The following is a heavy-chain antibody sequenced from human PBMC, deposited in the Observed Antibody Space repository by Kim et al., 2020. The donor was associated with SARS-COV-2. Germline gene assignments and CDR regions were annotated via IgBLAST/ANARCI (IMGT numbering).Heavy chain of an antibody. J-gene: IGHJ6*02. V-gene: IGHV4-61*02. Sequence: SETLSLTCTVSGGSISSGSYYWSWIWQPAGKGLEWIGRIYTSGSTNYNSSLKSRVTISVDTSKNQFSLKLSSVTAADTAVYYCARVVYSSGYPYYYYGMDVWGQGTTVTVSS. D-gene: IGHD3-22*01. CDR1: GGSISSGSYY. CDR3: ARVVYSSGYPYYYYGMDV. CDR2: IYTSGST.